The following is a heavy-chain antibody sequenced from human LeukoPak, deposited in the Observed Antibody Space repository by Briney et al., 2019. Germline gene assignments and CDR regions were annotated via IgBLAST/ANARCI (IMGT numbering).Heavy chain of an antibody. J-gene: IGHJ4*02. CDR2: IYYSGST. CDR3: ATGDYYDSSGYGY. D-gene: IGHD3-22*01. V-gene: IGHV4-39*07. CDR1: GGSISSSSYY. Sequence: SETLSLTCTVSGGSISSSSYYWGWIRQPPGKGLEWIGSIYYSGSTYYNPSLKSRVTISVDTSKNQFSLKLSSVTAADTAVYYCATGDYYDSSGYGYWGQGTLVTVSS.